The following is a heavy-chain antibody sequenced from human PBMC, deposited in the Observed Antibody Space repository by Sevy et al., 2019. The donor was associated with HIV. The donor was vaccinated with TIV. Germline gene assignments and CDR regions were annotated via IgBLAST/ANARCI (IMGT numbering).Heavy chain of an antibody. CDR1: GGSFDGYY. CDR3: ARGLGMVRGDFDY. V-gene: IGHV4-34*01. Sequence: SETLSLTCAVHGGSFDGYYWTWIRQPQPPGKGLEWIGEILHSGGTNYNPSLKSRVTISVDTSKNQFSLNMTSLTAADTAMYYCARGLGMVRGDFDYWAQGTLVTVSS. J-gene: IGHJ4*02. D-gene: IGHD3-10*01. CDR2: ILHSGGT.